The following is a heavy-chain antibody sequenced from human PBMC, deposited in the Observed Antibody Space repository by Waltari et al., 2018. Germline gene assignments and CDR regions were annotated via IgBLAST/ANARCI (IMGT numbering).Heavy chain of an antibody. V-gene: IGHV3-23*01. Sequence: EVQLLESGGGLVQPGGSLRLSCAASGFTFSSYAMSWVRQAPGKGLEWVSAMWGSGGSTYYADSVKGRCTISRDKAKNALYLQMNSLRAEDTAVYYGARVGSSWKGGAFDYWGQGTLVTVSS. J-gene: IGHJ4*02. D-gene: IGHD6-13*01. CDR2: MWGSGGST. CDR1: GFTFSSYA. CDR3: ARVGSSWKGGAFDY.